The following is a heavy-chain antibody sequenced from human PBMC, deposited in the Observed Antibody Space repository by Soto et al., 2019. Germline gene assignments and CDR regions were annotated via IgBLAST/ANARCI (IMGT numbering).Heavy chain of an antibody. CDR1: GYTFTSYY. J-gene: IGHJ5*02. D-gene: IGHD3-3*01. CDR3: ARDIPYYDFWSGYFPPPNWFDP. CDR2: INPGGGST. Sequence: VASVKVSCKATGYTFTSYYMHWVRQAPGQGLEWMGIINPGGGSTSYAQKFQGRVTMTRDTSTSTVYMELSSLRSEDTAVYYCARDIPYYDFWSGYFPPPNWFDPWGQGTLVTVSS. V-gene: IGHV1-46*01.